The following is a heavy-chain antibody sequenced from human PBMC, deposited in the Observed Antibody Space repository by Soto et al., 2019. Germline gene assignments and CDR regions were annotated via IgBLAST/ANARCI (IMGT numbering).Heavy chain of an antibody. CDR3: ARGGVRGTTSRGQVYN. Sequence: QVQVVESGGGLVKPGGSLRLSCAASGFTFSDYYMNWIRQAPGKGLDWVSYISSSSDYTKYAASVKGRFTISRDNGKSSLYLQMNSLSAEDTAVYYCARGGVRGTTSRGQVYNWGQGTLVTVSS. CDR2: ISSSSDYT. CDR1: GFTFSDYY. V-gene: IGHV3-11*06. D-gene: IGHD1-7*01. J-gene: IGHJ4*02.